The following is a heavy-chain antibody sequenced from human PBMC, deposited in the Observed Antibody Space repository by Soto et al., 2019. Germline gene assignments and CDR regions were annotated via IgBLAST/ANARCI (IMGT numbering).Heavy chain of an antibody. J-gene: IGHJ4*02. D-gene: IGHD1-1*01. CDR1: GFTFDDYA. CDR3: AKHVSITTSYLAH. V-gene: IGHV3-9*01. CDR2: ISWNSGNI. Sequence: EVRLVESGGGLVQPGRSLRLSCAASGFTFDDYAMHWVRQAPGKGLEWVSSISWNSGNIDYADSVKGRFTVSRDNANNFLYLHMSSLRPEDTALYFCAKHVSITTSYLAHWGQGTLVTVSS.